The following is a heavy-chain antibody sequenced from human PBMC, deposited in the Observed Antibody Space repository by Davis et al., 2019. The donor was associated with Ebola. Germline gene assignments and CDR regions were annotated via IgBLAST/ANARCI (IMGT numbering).Heavy chain of an antibody. V-gene: IGHV4-4*02. CDR2: INHSRTT. CDR3: ARDSCGSPYSGLNV. CDR1: GDSLSSGGGYY. J-gene: IGHJ6*02. Sequence: MPGGSLRLSCGVSGDSLSSGGGYYWSWIRQPPGKGLEWMGEINHSRTTNYNPSPKSRATISVDTSKNQFTLKFGSLTAADTAVYYCARDSCGSPYSGLNVWGQGTTVTVSS. D-gene: IGHD1-26*01.